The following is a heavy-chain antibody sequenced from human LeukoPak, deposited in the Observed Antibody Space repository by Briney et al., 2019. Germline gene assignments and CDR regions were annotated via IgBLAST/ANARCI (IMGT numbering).Heavy chain of an antibody. Sequence: PSETLSLTCTVSGGSISSYYWSWIRQPQGKGLERIGYIYYSGSTNYNPSLKSRVTISVDTSKNQFSLKLSSVTAADTAVYYCARGGGTIFGVVIIPVDWFDPWGQGTLVTVSS. J-gene: IGHJ5*02. CDR3: ARGGGTIFGVVIIPVDWFDP. D-gene: IGHD3-3*01. CDR1: GGSISSYY. CDR2: IYYSGST. V-gene: IGHV4-59*01.